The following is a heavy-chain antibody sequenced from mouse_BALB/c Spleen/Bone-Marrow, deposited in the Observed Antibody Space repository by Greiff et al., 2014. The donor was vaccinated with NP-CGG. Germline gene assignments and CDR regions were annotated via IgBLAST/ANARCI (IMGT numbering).Heavy chain of an antibody. CDR3: AREKDWVFDY. D-gene: IGHD4-1*01. CDR1: GYTFTSYW. Sequence: VQLQQSGAELVKPGTSVKMSCKASGYTFTSYWMHWVKQRPGQGLEWIGDICPGSDSTNYNEEFKSKATLTVDTSSSTAYMQLSSLTSEDSAVYYCAREKDWVFDYWGQGTTLTVSS. J-gene: IGHJ2*01. V-gene: IGHV1-55*01. CDR2: ICPGSDST.